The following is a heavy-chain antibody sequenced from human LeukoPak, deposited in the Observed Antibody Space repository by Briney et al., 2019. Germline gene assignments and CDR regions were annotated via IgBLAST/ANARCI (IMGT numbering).Heavy chain of an antibody. CDR3: ARELRTFDS. CDR1: GLTFSSYW. Sequence: PGGSLRLSCAASGLTFSSYWMTWARQAPGKRLEWVANIKHNGDELNYVDSVEDRFTISRDNAKNSLYLHMTSLRAEDTAVYYCARELRTFDSWGQGTLVTVSS. V-gene: IGHV3-7*01. CDR2: IKHNGDEL. J-gene: IGHJ4*02. D-gene: IGHD3-16*01.